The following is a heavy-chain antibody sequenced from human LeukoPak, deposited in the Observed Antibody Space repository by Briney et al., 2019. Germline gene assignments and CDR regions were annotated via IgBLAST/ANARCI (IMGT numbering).Heavy chain of an antibody. D-gene: IGHD6-13*01. V-gene: IGHV4-59*01. CDR3: ARGVYIAAAQYGY. CDR2: IYYSGTT. CDR1: GGSISSYY. J-gene: IGHJ4*02. Sequence: ETLSLTXTVSGGSISSYYWSWIRQPPGKGLEWIGYIYYSGTTNYNPPLKSRVTISVDTSKNQFSLKLSSVTAADTAVYYCARGVYIAAAQYGYWGQGTLVTVSS.